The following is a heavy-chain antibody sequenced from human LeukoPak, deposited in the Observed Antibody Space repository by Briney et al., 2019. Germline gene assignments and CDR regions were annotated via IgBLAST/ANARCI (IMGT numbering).Heavy chain of an antibody. CDR2: INPSGGST. Sequence: ASVKVSCKASGYTFTGYYMHWVRQAPGQGLEWMGIINPSGGSTSYAQKFQGRVTMTRDMSTSTVYMELSSLRSEDTAVYYCARQHYDFWSGYYTGNAPYYYYYMDVWGKGTTVTVSS. J-gene: IGHJ6*03. V-gene: IGHV1-46*01. D-gene: IGHD3-3*01. CDR1: GYTFTGYY. CDR3: ARQHYDFWSGYYTGNAPYYYYYMDV.